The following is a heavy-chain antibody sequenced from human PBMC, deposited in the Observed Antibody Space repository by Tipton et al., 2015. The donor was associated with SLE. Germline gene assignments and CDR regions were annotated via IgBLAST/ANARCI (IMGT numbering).Heavy chain of an antibody. J-gene: IGHJ3*02. CDR1: GGSISTYY. D-gene: IGHD3-16*02. V-gene: IGHV4-59*01. CDR3: ARNLGELSWAPGAFDI. Sequence: TLSLICTVSGGSISTYYWSWIRQPPGKGLEWIGYIYYSGSTNYNPSRKSRVTISVDTSKNQFSLKLSSVTAADTAVYYCARNLGELSWAPGAFDIWGQGTMVPVSS. CDR2: IYYSGST.